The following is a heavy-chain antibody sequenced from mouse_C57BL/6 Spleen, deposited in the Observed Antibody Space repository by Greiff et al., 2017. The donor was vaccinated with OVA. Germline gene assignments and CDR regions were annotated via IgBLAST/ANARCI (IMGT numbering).Heavy chain of an antibody. J-gene: IGHJ2*01. Sequence: VQLQQPGAELVKPGASVKLSCKASGYTFTSYWMHWVKQRPGQGLEWIGMIHPNSGSTNYNEKFKSKATLTVDKSSSTAYMQLSSLTSEDSAVYYCATLYGSSSLDYWGQGTTLTVSS. CDR3: ATLYGSSSLDY. CDR2: IHPNSGST. D-gene: IGHD1-1*01. CDR1: GYTFTSYW. V-gene: IGHV1-64*01.